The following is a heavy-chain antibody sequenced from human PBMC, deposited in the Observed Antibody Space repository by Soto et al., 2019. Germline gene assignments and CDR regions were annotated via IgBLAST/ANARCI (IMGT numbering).Heavy chain of an antibody. CDR1: GFTFSTYA. D-gene: IGHD2-15*01. V-gene: IGHV3-23*01. CDR3: AKDQEVVAAVSHRDY. CDR2: ISGSGGNT. Sequence: EVQLLDSGGGLVQPGGSLRLSCAASGFTFSTYAMSWVRQAPGKGLEWVSSISGSGGNTYYADSVKGRFTISRDNSKTTLYLQMNSLRAEDTAVYYCAKDQEVVAAVSHRDYWGQGTLVTVSS. J-gene: IGHJ4*02.